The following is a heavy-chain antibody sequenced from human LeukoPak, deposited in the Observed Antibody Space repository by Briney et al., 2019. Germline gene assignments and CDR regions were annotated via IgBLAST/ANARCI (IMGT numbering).Heavy chain of an antibody. CDR1: GGSISSGGYS. V-gene: IGHV4-61*08. D-gene: IGHD1-1*01. J-gene: IGHJ4*02. CDR3: ARAGIAGTTFDY. Sequence: SETLSLTCAVSGGSISSGGYSWSWIRQPPGKGLEWIGYIYYSGSTNYNPSLKSRVTISVDTSKHQFSLKLSSVTAADTAVCYCARAGIAGTTFDYWGQGTLVTVSS. CDR2: IYYSGST.